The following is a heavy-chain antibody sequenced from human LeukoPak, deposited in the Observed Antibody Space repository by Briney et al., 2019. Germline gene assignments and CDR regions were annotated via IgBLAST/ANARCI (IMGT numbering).Heavy chain of an antibody. Sequence: SVKVSCKASGGTFISYAISWVRQAPGQGLEWMGGITPMFGTANYAQKFQGRVTITADESTSTAYMELSSLRSEDTAVFYCVRDGSYYDSSGYYYLYWGQGTLVTVSS. J-gene: IGHJ4*02. CDR2: ITPMFGTA. CDR1: GGTFISYA. CDR3: VRDGSYYDSSGYYYLY. V-gene: IGHV1-69*13. D-gene: IGHD3-22*01.